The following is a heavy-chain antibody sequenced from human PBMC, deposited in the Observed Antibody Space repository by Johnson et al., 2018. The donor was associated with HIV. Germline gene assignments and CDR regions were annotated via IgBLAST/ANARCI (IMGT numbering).Heavy chain of an antibody. J-gene: IGHJ3*02. CDR3: ARTGRAVAGTPHAFDI. Sequence: QVQLVESGGGLVKPGGSLTLSCAASGFTLTNAWMSWVRQAPGKGLEWVAVISYDGSNKYYADSVKGRFTISRDNSKNTLYLQMNSLRAEDTAVYYCARTGRAVAGTPHAFDIWGQGTMVTVSS. D-gene: IGHD6-19*01. CDR2: ISYDGSNK. V-gene: IGHV3-30*14. CDR1: GFTLTNAW.